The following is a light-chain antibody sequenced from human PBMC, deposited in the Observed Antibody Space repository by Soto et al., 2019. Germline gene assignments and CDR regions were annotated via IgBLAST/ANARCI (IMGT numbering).Light chain of an antibody. CDR2: GAS. CDR1: QSVSSN. V-gene: IGKV3-15*01. J-gene: IGKJ2*01. CDR3: QQYNNWPPYT. Sequence: ETVMTQSPATLSVSPGERATLSCRASQSVSSNLAWYQQKPGQAPRLLIYGASTRATGIPARFSGSGSGTEFTLTISSPQSEDFAVYYCQQYNNWPPYTFGQGTK.